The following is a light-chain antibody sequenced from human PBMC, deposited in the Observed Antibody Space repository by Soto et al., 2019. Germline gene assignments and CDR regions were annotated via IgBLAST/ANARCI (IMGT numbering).Light chain of an antibody. J-gene: IGLJ2*01. CDR1: TSNIGSNT. CDR2: VNN. V-gene: IGLV1-44*01. CDR3: QSHDSRLSGSI. Sequence: QAVVTQTPSASGTPGQTITMSCSGSTSNIGSNTVTWYQQFPGSAPKVLIYVNNQRRSGVPDRFSGSKSGTSAFLAITGLQSEDEADYYCQSHDSRLSGSIFGGGTKLTVL.